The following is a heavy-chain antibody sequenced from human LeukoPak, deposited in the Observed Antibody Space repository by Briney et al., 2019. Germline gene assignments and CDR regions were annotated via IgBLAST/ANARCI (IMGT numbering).Heavy chain of an antibody. CDR2: VSPYNGNT. V-gene: IGHV1-18*01. CDR1: GYTFTSYS. Sequence: GASVKVSCKASGYTFTSYSISWVRQAPGQGLEWMGWVSPYNGNTNYAQKFRGRVTMTTDTSTSTAYMELRSLRSDDTAVYYCARVVTGYYRGDHWGQGTLVTVSS. CDR3: ARVVTGYYRGDH. D-gene: IGHD3-9*01. J-gene: IGHJ4*02.